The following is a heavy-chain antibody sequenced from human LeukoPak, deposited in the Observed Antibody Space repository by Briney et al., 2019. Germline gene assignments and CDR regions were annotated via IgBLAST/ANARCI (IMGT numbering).Heavy chain of an antibody. J-gene: IGHJ3*02. D-gene: IGHD3-22*01. CDR2: TYYSGST. CDR3: AREAYYYDSSGPNWSDAFDI. V-gene: IGHV4-59*01. Sequence: SETLSLTCTVSGGSISSYYWSWIRQPPGKGLEWIGYTYYSGSTNYNPSLKSRVTISVDTSKNQFSLKLSSVTAADTAVYYCAREAYYYDSSGPNWSDAFDIWGQGTMVTVSS. CDR1: GGSISSYY.